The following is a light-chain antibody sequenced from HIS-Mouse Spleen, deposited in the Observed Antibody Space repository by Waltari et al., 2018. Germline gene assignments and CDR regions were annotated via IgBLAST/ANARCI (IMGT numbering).Light chain of an antibody. V-gene: IGLV3-21*03. CDR2: DDS. Sequence: SYVLTQPPSVSVAPGKTARITCGGNNIGSKSVHWYQQKPGQAPVLVVYDDSDRPSGIPERFSGSNSGNTASLTISGLQAEDEADYYCCSYAGSYNVVFGGGTKLTVL. J-gene: IGLJ2*01. CDR3: CSYAGSYNVV. CDR1: NIGSKS.